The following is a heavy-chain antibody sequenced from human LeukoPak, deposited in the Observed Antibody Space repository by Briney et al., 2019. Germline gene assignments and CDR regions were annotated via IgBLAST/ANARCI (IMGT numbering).Heavy chain of an antibody. CDR2: ISGSGGST. CDR1: GFTFSSYA. CDR3: AKDRSCTNDICHGDFDY. V-gene: IGHV3-23*01. J-gene: IGHJ4*02. D-gene: IGHD2-8*01. Sequence: GGSLRLSCAASGFTFSSYAVSWVRQAPGKGLEWVSSISGSGGSTYSADSVKGRFTISRDNSKNTLYPQMSSLRAEDTALYYCAKDRSCTNDICHGDFDYWGQGTLVTVSS.